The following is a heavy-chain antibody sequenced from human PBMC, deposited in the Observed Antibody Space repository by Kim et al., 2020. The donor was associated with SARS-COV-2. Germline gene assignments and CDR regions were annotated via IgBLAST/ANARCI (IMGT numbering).Heavy chain of an antibody. CDR3: ARWSGEVNWFDP. J-gene: IGHJ5*02. CDR2: IYYSGST. D-gene: IGHD3-10*01. Sequence: SETLSLTCTVSGGSISSYYWSWIRQPPGKGLEWIGYIYYSGSTNYNPSLKSRVTISVDTSKNQFSLKLSSVTAADTAVYYCARWSGEVNWFDPWGQGTLVTVSS. V-gene: IGHV4-59*01. CDR1: GGSISSYY.